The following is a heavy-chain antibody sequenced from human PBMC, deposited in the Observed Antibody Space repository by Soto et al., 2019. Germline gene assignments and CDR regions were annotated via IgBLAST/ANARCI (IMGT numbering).Heavy chain of an antibody. Sequence: QITLKESGPTLVNPTQTLTLTCTFSGFSLSTSGVGVGWIRQPPGKALEWLALIYWNDDKRYSPSLKSRLTITKDTSKNQVVCTMTDIDPVDTATYYCAHSSKYYDFWGGSAYYYGMCVCGQGNTVTVSS. V-gene: IGHV2-5*01. J-gene: IGHJ6*02. CDR3: AHSSKYYDFWGGSAYYYGMCV. CDR2: IYWNDDK. D-gene: IGHD3-3*01. CDR1: GFSLSTSGVG.